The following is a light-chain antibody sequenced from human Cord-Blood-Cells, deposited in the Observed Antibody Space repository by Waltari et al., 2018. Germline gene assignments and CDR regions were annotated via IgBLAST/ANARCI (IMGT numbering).Light chain of an antibody. Sequence: QSALTQPASVSGSPGQSITISCTGTSSDVGGYNYVSWYQQHPGKAPKLLIYAVSNRPSGVSNRVAGSKSGDTASPTISELQAEDEADYYCSSYTSSSTYVCGTGTKVTVL. J-gene: IGLJ1*01. CDR1: SSDVGGYNY. V-gene: IGLV2-14*01. CDR2: AVS. CDR3: SSYTSSSTYV.